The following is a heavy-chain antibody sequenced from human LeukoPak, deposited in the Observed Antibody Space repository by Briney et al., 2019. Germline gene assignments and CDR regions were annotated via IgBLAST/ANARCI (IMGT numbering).Heavy chain of an antibody. V-gene: IGHV3-48*01. Sequence: GGSLILSCAASGFTFSSYNMNWVRQAPGKGLEWVSYITSSSNTIYYADSVKGRFTISRDNAKNSLYLQMNSLRAEDTAVYYCARRKDWCTSSSCHFDFWGRGTQVTVSS. CDR1: GFTFSSYN. D-gene: IGHD2-2*01. J-gene: IGHJ4*02. CDR3: ARRKDWCTSSSCHFDF. CDR2: ITSSSNTI.